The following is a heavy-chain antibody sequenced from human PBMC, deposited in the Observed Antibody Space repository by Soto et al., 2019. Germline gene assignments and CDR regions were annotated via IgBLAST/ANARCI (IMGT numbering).Heavy chain of an antibody. CDR3: ARLEGLATISYYFDF. V-gene: IGHV4-39*01. J-gene: IGHJ4*02. CDR1: GDSINSNKYY. Sequence: SETLSLTCSVSGDSINSNKYYWGWIRQPPGKGLEWIGSIYFRGNTYYNPSLQTRVTISLDKSKSQFSLKLNSVTAADSAVYFCARLEGLATISYYFDFWGQGTLVTVSS. D-gene: IGHD3-9*01. CDR2: IYFRGNT.